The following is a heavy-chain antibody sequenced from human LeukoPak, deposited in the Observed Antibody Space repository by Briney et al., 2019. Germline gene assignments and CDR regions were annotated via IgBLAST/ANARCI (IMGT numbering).Heavy chain of an antibody. Sequence: ASVKVSCKASGYTFTNYDINWVGQTTGQGLEWMGWMNPNSANTGYAQKFQGRVTMTRNTSISTAYMELSSLRSEDTAVYYCARRNKDDSNFRLVDYWGQGTLVTVSS. D-gene: IGHD5-24*01. CDR1: GYTFTNYD. CDR3: ARRNKDDSNFRLVDY. CDR2: MNPNSANT. V-gene: IGHV1-8*01. J-gene: IGHJ4*02.